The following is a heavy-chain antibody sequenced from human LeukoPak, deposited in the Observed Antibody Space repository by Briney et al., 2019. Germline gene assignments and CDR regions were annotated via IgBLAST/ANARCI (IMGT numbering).Heavy chain of an antibody. CDR2: ISSSSSYI. V-gene: IGHV3-21*01. J-gene: IGHJ4*02. CDR3: ARKSGSASFDY. CDR1: GFTFSSYS. D-gene: IGHD6-19*01. Sequence: GVSLRLSCAAAGFTFSSYSINWVRQAPGKGLEWVSSISSSSSYIYYADSVKGRFTISRDNAKNSLYLQMNSLRAEDTAVYYCARKSGSASFDYWGQGTLVTVSS.